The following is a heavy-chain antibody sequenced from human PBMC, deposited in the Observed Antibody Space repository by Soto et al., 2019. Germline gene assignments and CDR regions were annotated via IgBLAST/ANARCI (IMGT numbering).Heavy chain of an antibody. CDR3: ARDDPSGHSSWWGGYYFDY. J-gene: IGHJ4*02. V-gene: IGHV1-46*01. CDR2: INPSGGST. CDR1: GYTFTSYY. D-gene: IGHD6-13*01. Sequence: ASVNVSCKASGYTFTSYYIHWVRQAPRQGLEWMGIINPSGGSTSYAQKFQGRVTMTRDTSTSTVYMELSSLRSEDTAVYYCARDDPSGHSSWWGGYYFDYWGQGTLVTVSS.